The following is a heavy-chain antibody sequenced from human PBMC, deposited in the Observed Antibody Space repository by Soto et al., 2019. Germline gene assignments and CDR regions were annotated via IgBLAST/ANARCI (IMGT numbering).Heavy chain of an antibody. D-gene: IGHD3-3*01. CDR3: AREGTFQSSRGIWSGYRRTQYDYYGMDV. Sequence: ASVKVSCKASGYIFTSYGMSWVRQAPGQGLEWMGWTSGHNGNADYAQKFQGRVTMTTDTSTNTAYMELGSLRSDDTAVYYCAREGTFQSSRGIWSGYRRTQYDYYGMDVWGQGTTVTVS. V-gene: IGHV1-18*01. CDR2: TSGHNGNA. J-gene: IGHJ6*02. CDR1: GYIFTSYG.